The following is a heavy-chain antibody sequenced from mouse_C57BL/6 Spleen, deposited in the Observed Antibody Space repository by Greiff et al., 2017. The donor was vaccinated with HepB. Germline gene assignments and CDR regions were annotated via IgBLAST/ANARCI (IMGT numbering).Heavy chain of an antibody. CDR3: ARRDYDAMDY. Sequence: QVQLQQSGPELVKPGASVKISCKASGYAFSSSWMNWVKQRPGKGLEWIGRIYPGDGDTNYNGKFKGKATLTADKSSSTAYMQLSSLTSEDSAVYFCARRDYDAMDYWGQGTTLTVSS. V-gene: IGHV1-82*01. D-gene: IGHD2-4*01. J-gene: IGHJ2*01. CDR1: GYAFSSSW. CDR2: IYPGDGDT.